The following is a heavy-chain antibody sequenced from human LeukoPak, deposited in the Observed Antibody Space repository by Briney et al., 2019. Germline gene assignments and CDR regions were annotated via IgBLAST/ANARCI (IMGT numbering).Heavy chain of an antibody. CDR1: GFTFSSYA. D-gene: IGHD3-10*01. CDR2: ISGSASST. V-gene: IGHV3-23*01. J-gene: IGHJ4*02. CDR3: AKDQGRGYGSGSFSSDY. Sequence: GGSLRLSCAASGFTFSSYAMSWVRQAPGKGLEWVSGISGSASSTNYADSVEGRFTISRDNSKNEVYLQMNSLRAEDTAVYYCAKDQGRGYGSGSFSSDYRGQGTLVTVSS.